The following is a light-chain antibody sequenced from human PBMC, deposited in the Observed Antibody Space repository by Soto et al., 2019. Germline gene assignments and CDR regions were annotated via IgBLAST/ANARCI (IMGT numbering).Light chain of an antibody. Sequence: QLVLTQPPSVSGAPGQRVTISCTGNRSNIGARYDVHWYQLLPGTAPKLLIHGNTIRPSGVPDRFSGSKSGTSASLAVSGLQAEDEADYYCQSYDSSLRSWVFGGGTKLTVL. CDR3: QSYDSSLRSWV. J-gene: IGLJ3*02. V-gene: IGLV1-40*01. CDR1: RSNIGARYD. CDR2: GNT.